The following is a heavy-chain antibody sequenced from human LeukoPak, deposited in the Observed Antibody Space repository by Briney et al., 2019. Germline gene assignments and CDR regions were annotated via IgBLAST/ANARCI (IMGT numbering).Heavy chain of an antibody. CDR2: FDPEDGET. CDR1: GYTHTELS. V-gene: IGHV1-24*01. J-gene: IGHJ4*02. CDR3: ALLHCSSTSCHQTNDY. D-gene: IGHD2-2*01. Sequence: GASVKVSCKVSGYTHTELSMHWVRQAPGKGLKWMGGFDPEDGETIYAQKSQGRVTMTEDTSTDTAYMELSSLGSEDTAVYYCALLHCSSTSCHQTNDYWGQGTLVTVSS.